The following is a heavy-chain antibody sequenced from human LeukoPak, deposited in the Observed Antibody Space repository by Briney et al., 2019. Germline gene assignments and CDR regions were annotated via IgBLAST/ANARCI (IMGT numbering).Heavy chain of an antibody. CDR3: AREHTYYFASQTSTLDV. V-gene: IGHV4-34*01. CDR1: GGPFSGYY. J-gene: IGHJ6*02. D-gene: IGHD3-10*01. Sequence: SETLSLTCAVDGGPFSGYYWSWVRQPPGKGLEYSGEINPSGSTNSTPSLKFPVTTSAETSNNQFSLRLSSVTAADTAVYSCAREHTYYFASQTSTLDVWGQGTAVTVSS. CDR2: INPSGST.